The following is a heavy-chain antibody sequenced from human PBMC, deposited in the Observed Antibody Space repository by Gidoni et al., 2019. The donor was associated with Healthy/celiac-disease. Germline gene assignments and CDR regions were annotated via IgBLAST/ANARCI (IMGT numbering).Heavy chain of an antibody. CDR3: VGSSWGFDY. J-gene: IGHJ4*02. Sequence: QLQLQESGSGLAKPSQPLSLTCAGSGCSISSGGYSGSWIRQPPGKGLEWIGYLYPSGSTYYNPSLKSRVTISVDRSKTQFSLKLSSVTAADTAVYYCVGSSWGFDYWGQGTLVTVSS. V-gene: IGHV4-30-2*01. CDR1: GCSISSGGYS. CDR2: LYPSGST. D-gene: IGHD6-13*01.